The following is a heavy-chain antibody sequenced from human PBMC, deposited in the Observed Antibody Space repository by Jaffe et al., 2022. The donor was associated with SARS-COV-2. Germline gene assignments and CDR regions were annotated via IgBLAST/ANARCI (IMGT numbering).Heavy chain of an antibody. J-gene: IGHJ5*02. CDR2: IYYNGST. CDR3: ARHTSTALVDARGWLDA. V-gene: IGHV4-39*01. Sequence: QLQLQESGPGLVKPSETLSLTCSVSGGSITSDHYYWAWVRQPPGKGLEFIGNIYYNGSTYYNPSLKSRVTISVDTSEAQFSLRLSSVTAADTAIYYCARHTSTALVDARGWLDAWGRGTLVSVSS. D-gene: IGHD2-8*01. CDR1: GGSITSDHYY.